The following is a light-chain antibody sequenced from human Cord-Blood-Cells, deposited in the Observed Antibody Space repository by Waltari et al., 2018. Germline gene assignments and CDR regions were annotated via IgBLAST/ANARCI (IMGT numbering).Light chain of an antibody. V-gene: IGKV1-5*01. CDR2: DAS. CDR1: QSISSW. J-gene: IGKJ2*01. Sequence: DIQMTQSPSTLSASVGVRVTITCRASQSISSWLAWYQQKPGKAPKLLIYDASSLESGVPSRFSGSGSGTEFTLTISSLQPDDFATYYCQQYNSYSPYALGQGTKLGIK. CDR3: QQYNSYSPYA.